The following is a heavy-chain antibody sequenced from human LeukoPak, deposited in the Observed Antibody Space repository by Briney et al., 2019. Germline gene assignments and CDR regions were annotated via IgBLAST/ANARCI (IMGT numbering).Heavy chain of an antibody. CDR2: FSRSGPDT. CDR1: ELAVGSSG. D-gene: IGHD6-13*01. V-gene: IGHV3-23*01. CDR3: AKGSLGSWYYFDY. Sequence: GGSLTLACATSELAVGSSGMGWGRRAPGKGPKWVSTFSRSGPDTYYADSVKGRFTIFRDNSKNTLYLQMNSLRAEDTAVYYCAKGSLGSWYYFDYWGRGTLVTVSS. J-gene: IGHJ4*02.